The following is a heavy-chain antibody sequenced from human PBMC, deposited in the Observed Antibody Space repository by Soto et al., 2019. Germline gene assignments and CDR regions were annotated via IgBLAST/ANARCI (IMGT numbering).Heavy chain of an antibody. Sequence: EVQLVESGGGLVQPGGSLRLSCAASGFTFSSYSMNWVRQAPGKGLEWVSYISTSSTIYYADSVKGRFTISRDNAKNSLYLQMNILRAADAAVYYCARDLNCGLFDYWGQGTLVTVSS. CDR3: ARDLNCGLFDY. CDR2: ISTSSTI. CDR1: GFTFSSYS. D-gene: IGHD1-1*01. V-gene: IGHV3-48*01. J-gene: IGHJ4*02.